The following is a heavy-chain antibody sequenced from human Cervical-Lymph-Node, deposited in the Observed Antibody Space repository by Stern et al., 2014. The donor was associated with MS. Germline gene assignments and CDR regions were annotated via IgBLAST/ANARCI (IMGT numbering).Heavy chain of an antibody. V-gene: IGHV4-31*03. Sequence: VQLVESGPGLVKPSQTLSLTCTVSGGSISRGGYYWSWIRQHPGKGLEWIGGIYYSGSTYYNPSLKSRVTISVDTSKNQFSLKLSSVTAADTAVYYCARVDSSSWDFDYWGQGTLVTVSS. CDR1: GGSISRGGYY. CDR3: ARVDSSSWDFDY. D-gene: IGHD6-13*01. J-gene: IGHJ4*02. CDR2: IYYSGST.